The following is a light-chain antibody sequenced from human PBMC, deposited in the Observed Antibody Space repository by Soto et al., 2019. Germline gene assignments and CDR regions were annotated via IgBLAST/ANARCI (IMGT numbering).Light chain of an antibody. CDR3: SAYTVSRTYV. J-gene: IGLJ1*01. Sequence: QSALTQPASVSGSPGQSITISCTGTSSDVGSYNLVSWYQQHPGKAPKLMIYEGSKRPSGVSNRFSGSKSGNMASLTISGLQGEDEADYYCSAYTVSRTYVFGTGTKVTVL. V-gene: IGLV2-14*02. CDR2: EGS. CDR1: SSDVGSYNL.